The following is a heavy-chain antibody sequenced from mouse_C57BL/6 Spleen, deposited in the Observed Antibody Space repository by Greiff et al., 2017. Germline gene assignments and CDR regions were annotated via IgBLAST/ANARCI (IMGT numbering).Heavy chain of an antibody. CDR3: ARRGYGNYEAWFAY. CDR2: IDPSDSYT. J-gene: IGHJ3*01. V-gene: IGHV1-50*01. Sequence: QVQLQQPGAELVKPGASVKLSCKASGYTFTSYWMQWVKQRPGQGLEWIGEIDPSDSYTNYNQKFKGKATLSVDTSSSTAYMQHSSQTSEDSAVYYCARRGYGNYEAWFAYWGQGTLVTVSA. CDR1: GYTFTSYW. D-gene: IGHD2-10*02.